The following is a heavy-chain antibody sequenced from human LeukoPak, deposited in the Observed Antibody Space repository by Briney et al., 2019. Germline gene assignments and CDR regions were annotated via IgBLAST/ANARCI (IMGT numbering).Heavy chain of an antibody. CDR2: INPDGNKK. CDR1: GLTFSSSW. CDR3: ARVQGHPPNGLDV. D-gene: IGHD2-8*01. J-gene: IGHJ3*01. Sequence: GGSLRLSCAVSGLTFSSSWMDWVRQAPGKGLEWVASINPDGNKKYSADSVKGRFTISRDNAKNTLYLQMNSLRAEDTAVYYCARVQGHPPNGLDVWGQGTMVTVSS. V-gene: IGHV3-7*01.